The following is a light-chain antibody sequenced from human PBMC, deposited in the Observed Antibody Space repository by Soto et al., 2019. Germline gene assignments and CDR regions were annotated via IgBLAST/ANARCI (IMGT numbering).Light chain of an antibody. CDR2: VGTGGIVG. Sequence: QSVLTQPPSASASLGASVTLTCTLSSGYSNYKVDWYQQRPGKGPRFVMRVGTGGIVGSKGDGIPDRFSVLGSGLNRYLTIKNIQEEDESDYHGGADHGSGSNFLVVFGGGTKLTVL. V-gene: IGLV9-49*03. J-gene: IGLJ2*01. CDR3: GADHGSGSNFLVV. CDR1: SGYSNYK.